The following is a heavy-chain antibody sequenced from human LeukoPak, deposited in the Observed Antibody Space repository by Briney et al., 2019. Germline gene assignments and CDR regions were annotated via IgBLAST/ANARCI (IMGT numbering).Heavy chain of an antibody. V-gene: IGHV4-30-4*08. CDR2: IYYSWST. D-gene: IGHD3-22*01. J-gene: IGHJ4*02. CDR1: GGSISSGDYY. Sequence: SETLSLTCTVSGGSISSGDYYWSWTRQPPGKGREWIGYIYYSWSTYYNPSLQIRVTISVYTSKNQFSLKLSSVTAADTAVYYCAREYYYDSSGYYFDYWGQGTLVTVSS. CDR3: AREYYYDSSGYYFDY.